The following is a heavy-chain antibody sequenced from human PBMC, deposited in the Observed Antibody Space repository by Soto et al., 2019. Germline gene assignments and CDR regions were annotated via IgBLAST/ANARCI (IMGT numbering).Heavy chain of an antibody. CDR3: ARRGYYAISAFDF. Sequence: QLQLQESGPGLVKPSETLSLTCTVSGGSISSSSYYWGWIRQPPGKGLEWIGSIYYSGSTYYNPSLKSRVTISVDTSKNQFSLKLSSVTAADTAVYYCARRGYYAISAFDFWGQGTMVTVSS. CDR2: IYYSGST. D-gene: IGHD2-8*01. V-gene: IGHV4-39*01. CDR1: GGSISSSSYY. J-gene: IGHJ3*01.